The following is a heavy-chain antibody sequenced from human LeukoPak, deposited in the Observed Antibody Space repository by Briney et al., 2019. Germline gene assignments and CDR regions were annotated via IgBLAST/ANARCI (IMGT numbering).Heavy chain of an antibody. J-gene: IGHJ5*02. CDR3: TREATGYSWFDP. D-gene: IGHD3-9*01. V-gene: IGHV1-18*01. CDR1: GYTFTSYG. CDR2: ISGYNGNT. Sequence: VASVTVSCKASGYTFTSYGISWVRQAPGQGLEWMGWISGYNGNTNYAQKFQGRVTMTTDTSTNTAYMELRSLRSGDTAVYYCTREATGYSWFDPWGQGTLVTVSS.